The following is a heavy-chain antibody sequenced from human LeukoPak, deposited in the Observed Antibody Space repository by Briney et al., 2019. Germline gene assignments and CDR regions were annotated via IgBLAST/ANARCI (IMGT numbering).Heavy chain of an antibody. Sequence: SETLSLTCAVYGGSFSGYYWSWIRQPPGKGLEWIGEINHSGSTNYNPSLKSRVTISVDTSKNQFSLKLSSVTAADTAVYYCARARATPGYYDSSGYYLGGYWGQGTLVTVSS. CDR2: INHSGST. J-gene: IGHJ4*02. CDR3: ARARATPGYYDSSGYYLGGY. V-gene: IGHV4-34*01. D-gene: IGHD3-22*01. CDR1: GGSFSGYY.